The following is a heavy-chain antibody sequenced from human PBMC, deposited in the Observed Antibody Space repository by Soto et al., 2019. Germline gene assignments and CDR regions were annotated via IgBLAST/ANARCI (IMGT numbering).Heavy chain of an antibody. CDR3: ARRAAAASTYDY. V-gene: IGHV4-59*08. D-gene: IGHD6-13*01. Sequence: PSETLSLTCTVSGGSISSSYWSWIRQPPGKGLERIGYIYYSGSTNYNPSHKSRDTISVDTSKNHFSLNLSSVTAADTAVYYCARRAAAASTYDYWGHGTLVTVS. CDR2: IYYSGST. J-gene: IGHJ4*01. CDR1: GGSISSSY.